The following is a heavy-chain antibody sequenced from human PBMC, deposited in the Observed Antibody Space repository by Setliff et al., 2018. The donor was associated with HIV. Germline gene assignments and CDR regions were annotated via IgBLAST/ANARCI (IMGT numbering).Heavy chain of an antibody. CDR2: IYHSGNT. J-gene: IGHJ3*02. CDR1: GDSISSDFY. D-gene: IGHD3-16*02. CDR3: AREKEDDYVWGSYRSNAFDI. Sequence: SETLSLTCTVSGDSISSDFYWGWIRQPPGKGLEWIGSIYHSGNTYYMPSLQSRVTISVDMSKNQFSLNLNSVTAADTAVYYCAREKEDDYVWGSYRSNAFDIWGQGTMVTVSS. V-gene: IGHV4-38-2*02.